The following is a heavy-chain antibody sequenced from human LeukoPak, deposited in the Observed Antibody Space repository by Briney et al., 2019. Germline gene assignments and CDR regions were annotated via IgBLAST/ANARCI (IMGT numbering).Heavy chain of an antibody. J-gene: IGHJ5*02. CDR2: IYTSGST. Sequence: PSQTLSLTCTVSGGSISSGSYYWSWIRQPAGKGLERIGRIYTSGSTNYNPSLKSRVTISVDTSKNQFSLKLSSVTAADTAVYYCARAPYSSSWYWFDPWGQGTLVTVSS. CDR3: ARAPYSSSWYWFDP. CDR1: GGSISSGSYY. V-gene: IGHV4-61*02. D-gene: IGHD6-13*01.